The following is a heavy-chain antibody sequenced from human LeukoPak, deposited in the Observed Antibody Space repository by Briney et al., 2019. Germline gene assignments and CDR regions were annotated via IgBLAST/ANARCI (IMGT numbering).Heavy chain of an antibody. V-gene: IGHV4-38-2*01. D-gene: IGHD3-3*01. J-gene: IGHJ5*02. CDR2: IYHSGST. Sequence: SETLSLTCAVSGYSISSGYYWGWIRQPPGKGLEWIGSIYHSGSTYYNPSLKSRVTISVDTSKNQFSLKLSSVTAADTAVYYCARRYIFWSGYYRNWFDPWGQGTLVTVSS. CDR1: GYSISSGYY. CDR3: ARRYIFWSGYYRNWFDP.